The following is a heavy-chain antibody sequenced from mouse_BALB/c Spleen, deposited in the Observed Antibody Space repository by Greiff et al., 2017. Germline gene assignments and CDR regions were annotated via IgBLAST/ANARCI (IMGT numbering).Heavy chain of an antibody. D-gene: IGHD2-10*01. Sequence: VKLQESGAELAKPGASVKMSCKASGYTFTSYWMHWVKQRPGQGLEWIGYINPSTGYTEYNQKFKDKATLTADKSSSTAYMQMSSLTSEDSAVYYCARSPFYGNYEGFAYWGQGTLVTVSA. CDR3: ARSPFYGNYEGFAY. V-gene: IGHV1-7*01. CDR1: GYTFTSYW. CDR2: INPSTGYT. J-gene: IGHJ3*01.